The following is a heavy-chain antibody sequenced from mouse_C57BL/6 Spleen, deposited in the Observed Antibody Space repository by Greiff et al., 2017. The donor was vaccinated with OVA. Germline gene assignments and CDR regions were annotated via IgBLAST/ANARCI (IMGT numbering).Heavy chain of an antibody. CDR1: GYTFTSYW. J-gene: IGHJ2*01. V-gene: IGHV1-50*01. Sequence: VQLQQSGAELVKPGASVKLSCKASGYTFTSYWMQWVKQRPGQGLEWIGEIDPSDSYTNYNQKFKGKATLTVDTSSSTAYMQLSSLTSEDSAVYYCARSGTTVVATVDYWGQGTTLTVSS. D-gene: IGHD1-1*01. CDR2: IDPSDSYT. CDR3: ARSGTTVVATVDY.